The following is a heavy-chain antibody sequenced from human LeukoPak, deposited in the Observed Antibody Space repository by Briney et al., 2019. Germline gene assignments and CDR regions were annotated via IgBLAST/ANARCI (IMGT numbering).Heavy chain of an antibody. CDR1: GGSFSGYY. CDR2: INHSGST. J-gene: IGHJ4*02. Sequence: SETLSLTCAVYGGSFSGYYWSWIRQHPGKGLEWIGEINHSGSTNYNPSLKSRVTISVDTSKNQFSLKLSSVTAADTAVYYCARWEGGSYYDFDSWGQGTLVTVSS. CDR3: ARWEGGSYYDFDS. D-gene: IGHD1-26*01. V-gene: IGHV4-34*01.